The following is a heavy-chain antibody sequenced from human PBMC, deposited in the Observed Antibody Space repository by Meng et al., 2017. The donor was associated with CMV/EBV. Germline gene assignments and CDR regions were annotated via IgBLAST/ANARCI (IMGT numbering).Heavy chain of an antibody. V-gene: IGHV1-46*01. CDR1: GYTFTSYY. CDR3: ATERFTSIAAPGFDY. J-gene: IGHJ4*02. D-gene: IGHD6-6*01. Sequence: QVQLVQSGAEVKKPXASVKVSCXASGYTFTSYYMHWVRQAPGQGLEWMGIINPSGGSTSYAQKFQGRVTMTRDTSTSTVYMELSSLRSEDTAVYYCATERFTSIAAPGFDYWGQGTLVTVSS. CDR2: INPSGGST.